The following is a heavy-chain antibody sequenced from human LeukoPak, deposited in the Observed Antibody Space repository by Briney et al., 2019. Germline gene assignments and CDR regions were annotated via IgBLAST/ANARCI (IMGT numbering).Heavy chain of an antibody. V-gene: IGHV4-61*02. J-gene: IGHJ4*02. CDR2: IYTSGST. D-gene: IGHD3-10*01. Sequence: SQTLSLTCTVYGGSINSGTYYWTWIRQPAGRGLEWIGRIYTSGSTNYNPSLKSRVTISVYTSTNQFSLKLRSVTAADTAVYYCAREGDQHLDGRYYYFDYWGQGTLVTVSS. CDR3: AREGDQHLDGRYYYFDY. CDR1: GGSINSGTYY.